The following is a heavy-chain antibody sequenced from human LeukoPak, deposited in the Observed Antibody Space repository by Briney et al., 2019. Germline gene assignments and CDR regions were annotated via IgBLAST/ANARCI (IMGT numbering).Heavy chain of an antibody. CDR2: ISSSGGLM. Sequence: PGGSLRLSCVASGFTFSSYEMNWVRQAPGQGLEWVSYISSSGGLMNYADSVKGRFTISRDNAKNSLYLQMNSLRVEDTVFYYCAGGNGHWGQGTLVTVSS. J-gene: IGHJ4*02. D-gene: IGHD4-23*01. CDR1: GFTFSSYE. V-gene: IGHV3-48*03. CDR3: AGGNGH.